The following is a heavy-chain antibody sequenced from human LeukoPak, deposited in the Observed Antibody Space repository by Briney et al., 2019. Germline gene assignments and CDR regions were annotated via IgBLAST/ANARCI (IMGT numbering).Heavy chain of an antibody. D-gene: IGHD4-17*01. CDR3: ARGNYGDYYPFDF. CDR1: GYTFTGYY. J-gene: IGHJ4*02. Sequence: ASVTVSCKASGYTFTGYYIHWVRQAPGQGLESMGWINPNSGGTNYAQKFQGRVTMTRDTSINTAYMELSSLTSDDTAVYYCARGNYGDYYPFDFWGQGTLVTVSS. V-gene: IGHV1-2*02. CDR2: INPNSGGT.